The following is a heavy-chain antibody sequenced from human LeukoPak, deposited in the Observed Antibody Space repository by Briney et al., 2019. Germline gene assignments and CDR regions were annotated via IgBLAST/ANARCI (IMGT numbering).Heavy chain of an antibody. V-gene: IGHV3-30*14. CDR1: GFTFSTYA. Sequence: GGSLRLSCAASGFTFSTYAMNWVRQAPGKGLEWVAVISYDGRQNYYADSVKGRFTISRDNSKNTLYLQMNSLRAEDTAVYYCAKDRYSDNTGHHYENEYWGQGTLVTVSS. CDR3: AKDRYSDNTGHHYENEY. J-gene: IGHJ4*02. CDR2: ISYDGRQN. D-gene: IGHD3-22*01.